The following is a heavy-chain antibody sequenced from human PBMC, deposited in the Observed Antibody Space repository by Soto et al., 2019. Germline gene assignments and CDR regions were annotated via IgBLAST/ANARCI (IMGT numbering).Heavy chain of an antibody. V-gene: IGHV4-34*01. J-gene: IGHJ4*02. CDR3: ARGRGLIGY. CDR1: GGSFSGYY. Sequence: QVQLQQWGAGLLKPSETLSLTCAVYGGSFSGYYWNWIRQPPGKGLEWIGEINHSGSTNYNPSLKSRVSISVDTSKNQFSLKLSSVTAADTAVYYCARGRGLIGYWGQGTLVPVSS. CDR2: INHSGST. D-gene: IGHD3-16*01.